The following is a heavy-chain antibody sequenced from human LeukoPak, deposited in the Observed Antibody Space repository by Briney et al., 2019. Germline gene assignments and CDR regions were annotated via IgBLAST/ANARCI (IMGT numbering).Heavy chain of an antibody. V-gene: IGHV4-34*01. CDR3: SFMLEHSNWFDP. CDR1: GGSFSDYY. Sequence: SETLSLTCAVYGGSFSDYYWTWIRQPPGKGLEWIGEIDRSESTNYNPSLKSRVTISVDTSKNQFSLKLSSVTAADTAVYYCSFMLEHSNWFDPWGQGTLVTVSS. J-gene: IGHJ5*02. CDR2: IDRSEST. D-gene: IGHD1/OR15-1a*01.